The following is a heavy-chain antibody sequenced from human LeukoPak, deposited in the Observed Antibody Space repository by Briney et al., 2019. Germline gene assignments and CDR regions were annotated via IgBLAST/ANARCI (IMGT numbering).Heavy chain of an antibody. CDR3: ARWLGYCSGGSCPNFDY. D-gene: IGHD2-15*01. Sequence: SETLSLTCAAYGGSFSGYYWSWIRQPPGKGLEWIWEINHSGSTNYNPSLKSRLTISVDTSKNQFSLKLSSVAAADTAVYYCARWLGYCSGGSCPNFDYWGQGTLVSVS. V-gene: IGHV4-34*01. CDR2: INHSGST. CDR1: GGSFSGYY. J-gene: IGHJ4*02.